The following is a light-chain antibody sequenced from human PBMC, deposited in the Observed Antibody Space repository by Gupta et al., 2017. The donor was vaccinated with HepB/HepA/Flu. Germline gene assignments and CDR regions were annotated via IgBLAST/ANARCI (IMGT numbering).Light chain of an antibody. J-gene: IGLJ3*02. V-gene: IGLV1-40*01. CDR2: GNS. CDR1: SSNIGAGYA. CDR3: QSYDSSLSGSWV. Sequence: QSVLTQPPSVSGAPGQRVTISCTGSSSNIGAGYAVHWYQQRPGTAPKLLIYGNSNRPSGVPDRFSGSKSGTSASLAITGLQAEDEADYYCQSYDSSLSGSWVFGGGTKLTVL.